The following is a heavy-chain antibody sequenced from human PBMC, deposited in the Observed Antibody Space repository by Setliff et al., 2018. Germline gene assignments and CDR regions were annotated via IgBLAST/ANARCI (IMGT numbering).Heavy chain of an antibody. CDR1: GGSISSGSYY. J-gene: IGHJ4*02. V-gene: IGHV4-61*02. CDR3: AGEDFEY. Sequence: PSETLSLSCTVSGGSISSGSYYWSWIRQPAGKGLEWIGRIYTSGSTHYNPSLKSRVTISVDTSKNQCSLKLSSVTAADTAVYYCAGEDFEYWGQGTLVTVSS. CDR2: IYTSGST.